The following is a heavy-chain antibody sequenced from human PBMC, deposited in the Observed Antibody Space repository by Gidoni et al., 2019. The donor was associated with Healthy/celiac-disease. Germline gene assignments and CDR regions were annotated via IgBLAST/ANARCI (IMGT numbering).Heavy chain of an antibody. CDR3: ARSHTGLGYDYVWGSYREYYYYYGMDV. J-gene: IGHJ6*02. Sequence: QVQLVQSGAEVKKPGASVKVSCKASGYTFTSYGISWVRQAPGQGLEWMGWISAYNGNTNYAQKLQGRVTMTTDTSTSTAYMELRSLRSDDTAVYYCARSHTGLGYDYVWGSYREYYYYYGMDVWGQGTTVTVSS. V-gene: IGHV1-18*01. CDR2: ISAYNGNT. CDR1: GYTFTSYG. D-gene: IGHD3-16*02.